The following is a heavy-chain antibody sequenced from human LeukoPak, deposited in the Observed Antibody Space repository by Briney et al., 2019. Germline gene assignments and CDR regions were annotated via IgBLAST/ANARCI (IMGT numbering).Heavy chain of an antibody. CDR1: GLTVSSNF. CDR3: AGLHHDNSGYYLDY. CDR2: IYSADTT. V-gene: IGHV3-53*01. D-gene: IGHD3-22*01. Sequence: PGGSLRLSCAASGLTVSSNFMSWVRQAPGKGLEWVSVIYSADTTYYADSVKGRFTISRDNSKNTLYLQMNSLRVEDTAVHYCAGLHHDNSGYYLDYWGQGTLVTVSS. J-gene: IGHJ4*02.